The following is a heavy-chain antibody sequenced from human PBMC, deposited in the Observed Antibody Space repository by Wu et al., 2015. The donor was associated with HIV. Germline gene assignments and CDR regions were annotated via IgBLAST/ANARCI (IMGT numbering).Heavy chain of an antibody. J-gene: IGHJ4*02. CDR2: INHNGGGA. V-gene: IGHV1-2*02. Sequence: QGQLVQSGAEVKKPGASVKVSCKASGYSFSDYGVHWVRQAPGQGLEWMGWINHNGGGATYAQRFQGRVAMTRDTSMSTAFMELSRLRFDDTAIYYCARRGYSSSLWYWGQGTLVTVSS. CDR3: ARRGYSSSLWY. CDR1: GYSFSDYG. D-gene: IGHD6-13*01.